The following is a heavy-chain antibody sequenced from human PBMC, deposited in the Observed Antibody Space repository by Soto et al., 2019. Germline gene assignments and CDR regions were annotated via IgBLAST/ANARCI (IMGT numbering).Heavy chain of an antibody. CDR2: ISGSGGST. V-gene: IGHV3-23*01. CDR3: AKGSVVPAAIRTDPFDY. D-gene: IGHD2-2*01. Sequence: GGSLRLSCAASGFTFSSYAMSWVRQAPGKGLEWVSAISGSGGSTYYADSVKGRFTISRDNSKNTLYLQMNSLKAEDTAVYYCAKGSVVPAAIRTDPFDYWGQGTLVTVSS. J-gene: IGHJ4*02. CDR1: GFTFSSYA.